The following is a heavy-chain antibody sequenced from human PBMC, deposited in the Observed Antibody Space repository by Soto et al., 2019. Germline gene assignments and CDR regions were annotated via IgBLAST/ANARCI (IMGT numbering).Heavy chain of an antibody. V-gene: IGHV1-46*01. J-gene: IGHJ3*02. CDR2: INPSGGST. D-gene: IGHD2-15*01. CDR3: ARDTVVVAAHDAFDI. Sequence: QVQLVQSGAEVKKPGASVKVSCKASGYTFTSYYMHWVRQAPGQGLEWMGIINPSGGSTSYAQKFQGRVTMTRETSTSTVYMELSSLRSEDTAVYYCARDTVVVAAHDAFDIWGQGTMVTVSS. CDR1: GYTFTSYY.